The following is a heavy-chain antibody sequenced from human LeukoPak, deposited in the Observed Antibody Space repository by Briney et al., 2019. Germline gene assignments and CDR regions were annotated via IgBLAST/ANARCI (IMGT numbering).Heavy chain of an antibody. V-gene: IGHV1-2*06. Sequence: ASVKVSCKASGYTFTGYYMHWVRQAPGQRLEWMGRIDPHSGGTNYAQKFQGRVTLTRDASISTAYMDLSRLRSDDTALYYCTRDLTISGPIGYWGQETLVTVSS. CDR2: IDPHSGGT. CDR1: GYTFTGYY. D-gene: IGHD3-9*01. CDR3: TRDLTISGPIGY. J-gene: IGHJ4*02.